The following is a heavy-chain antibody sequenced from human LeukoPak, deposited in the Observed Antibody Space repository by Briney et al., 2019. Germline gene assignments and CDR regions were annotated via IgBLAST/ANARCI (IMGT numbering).Heavy chain of an antibody. J-gene: IGHJ6*03. Sequence: ASVKVSCKASGHTFSSYDINWVRQATGQGLEHMGWMNPNSGDTGYAQKFQGRVSITRNTSISTAYMELSSLRSEDTAVYYCARGGAMDVWGKGTTVTVSS. CDR2: MNPNSGDT. CDR1: GHTFSSYD. CDR3: ARGGAMDV. D-gene: IGHD3-10*01. V-gene: IGHV1-8*03.